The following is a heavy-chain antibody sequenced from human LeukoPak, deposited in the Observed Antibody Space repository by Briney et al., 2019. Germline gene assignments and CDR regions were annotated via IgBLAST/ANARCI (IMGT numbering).Heavy chain of an antibody. J-gene: IGHJ4*02. CDR1: GFTVNNNC. CDR2: IYGAGAGIT. V-gene: IGHV3-53*01. Sequence: GGSLRLSCATSGFTVNNNCMSWVRQAPGKGLEWVSVIYGAGAGITYYIDSVKGRFTISRDNSRNTVYLQMNSLRAEDTAVYYCARELGDWGQGTLVTVSS. CDR3: ARELGD.